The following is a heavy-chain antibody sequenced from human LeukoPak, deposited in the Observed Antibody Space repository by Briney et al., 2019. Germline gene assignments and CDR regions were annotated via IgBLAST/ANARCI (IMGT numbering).Heavy chain of an antibody. CDR3: ARVSGSRVFDY. V-gene: IGHV4-4*07. D-gene: IGHD1-26*01. J-gene: IGHJ4*02. CDR1: GDSTRSYY. Sequence: SETLSLTCTVSGDSTRSYYWSWIRQPAGKGLEWIGRLYSSGSTTYNPSLKSRVTMSMDTSKNQVSLKLSSVTAADTAVYYCARVSGSRVFDYWGQGTLVTVSS. CDR2: LYSSGST.